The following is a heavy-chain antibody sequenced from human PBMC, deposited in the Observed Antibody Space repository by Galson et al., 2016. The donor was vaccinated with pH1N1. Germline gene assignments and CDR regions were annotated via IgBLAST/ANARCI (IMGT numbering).Heavy chain of an antibody. D-gene: IGHD1-26*01. V-gene: IGHV3-23*01. CDR2: ISGTGDPT. CDR1: GFTFINYA. J-gene: IGHJ4*02. Sequence: SLRLSCAASGFTFINYAMSWVRQAPGKGLEWVSTISGTGDPTYYADSVKGRFTISRDNSNNTVYLRMNSLRVKDTAVYYCAKDLGRYSEIDYWGQGTLVTVSS. CDR3: AKDLGRYSEIDY.